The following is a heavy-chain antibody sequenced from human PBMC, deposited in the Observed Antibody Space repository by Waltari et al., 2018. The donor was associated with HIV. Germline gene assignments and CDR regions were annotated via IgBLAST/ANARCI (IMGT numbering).Heavy chain of an antibody. D-gene: IGHD3-3*01. V-gene: IGHV1-69*01. CDR3: AWTRVKTPQVDSWFDP. CDR1: GGTFNTYG. CDR2: IIPIFGTS. J-gene: IGHJ5*02. Sequence: QVPLMPSGAEVKRPGSSVTVPCKASGGTFNTYGIAWVRQAPGQGLSWIGVIIPIFGTSNSAPQFDGRLTLSADESTTTAYMVLTDLTVDDTAVYFGAWTRVKTPQVDSWFDPWGRGTLVTV.